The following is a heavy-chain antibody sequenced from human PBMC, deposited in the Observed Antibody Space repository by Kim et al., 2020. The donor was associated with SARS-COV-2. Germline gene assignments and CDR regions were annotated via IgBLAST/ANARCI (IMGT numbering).Heavy chain of an antibody. V-gene: IGHV3-74*01. CDR2: ST. Sequence: STTYADSGKWRFTSPRDNAKNALYLQMNRLGVEDTAVYYCARGGAPAFDIWGQGTMVTVSS. CDR3: ARGGAPAFDI. D-gene: IGHD1-26*01. J-gene: IGHJ3*02.